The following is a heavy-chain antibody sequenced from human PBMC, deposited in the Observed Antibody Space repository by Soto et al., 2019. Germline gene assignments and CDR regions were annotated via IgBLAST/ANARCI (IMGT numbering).Heavy chain of an antibody. CDR2: ISYDGSNK. Sequence: PGGSLRLSCAASGFTFSSYCMHWVRQAPGKGLEWVAVISYDGSNKYYADSVKGRFTISRDNSKNTLYLQMNSLRAEDTAVYYCAKDRHYYDSSGSPYFDYWGQGTLVTVSS. CDR1: GFTFSSYC. D-gene: IGHD3-22*01. CDR3: AKDRHYYDSSGSPYFDY. V-gene: IGHV3-30*18. J-gene: IGHJ4*02.